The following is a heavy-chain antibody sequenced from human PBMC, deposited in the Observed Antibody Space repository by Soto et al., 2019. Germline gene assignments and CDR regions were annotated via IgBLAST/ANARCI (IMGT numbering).Heavy chain of an antibody. CDR2: IHNSGIT. V-gene: IGHV4-30-4*01. Sequence: SETLSLTCTVSGGSISSGDYSWSWVRQSPGKGLEWIGHIHNSGITYYNPSLKSRVVISIDTSRNQFSLRLNSLTAADRAVYYCARLRRGIAVAEVFDYWGQGTLVTVSS. CDR3: ARLRRGIAVAEVFDY. J-gene: IGHJ4*02. CDR1: GGSISSGDYS. D-gene: IGHD6-19*01.